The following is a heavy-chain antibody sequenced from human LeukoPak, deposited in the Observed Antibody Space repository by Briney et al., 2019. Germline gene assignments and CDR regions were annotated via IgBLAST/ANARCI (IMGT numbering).Heavy chain of an antibody. CDR3: ARGGSGYYDFWSGYYGY. Sequence: ASVKVSCKASGYTFTSYGISWVRQAPGQGLEWMGWISAYNGNTNYAQKLQGRVTMTTDTSTSTAYMELRSLRSDDTAVYYCARGGSGYYDFWSGYYGYWGQGTLVTVSS. V-gene: IGHV1-18*01. CDR1: GYTFTSYG. D-gene: IGHD3-3*01. J-gene: IGHJ4*02. CDR2: ISAYNGNT.